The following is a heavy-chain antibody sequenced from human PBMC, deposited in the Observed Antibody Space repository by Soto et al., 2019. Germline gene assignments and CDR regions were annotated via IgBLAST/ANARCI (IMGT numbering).Heavy chain of an antibody. J-gene: IGHJ4*02. CDR2: IYYSVST. CDR3: AKANSAYDSFDH. Sequence: QVQLQESGPGLVKPSETLSLTCTISGDSIGNYYCSWIRQSPGKGLEWIGNIYYSVSTDYNPSLKSRVTISIDNSMNQFSLILTSVTPADTSVYYSAKANSAYDSFDHWGPGTLVTVSS. CDR1: GDSIGNYY. V-gene: IGHV4-59*01. D-gene: IGHD5-12*01.